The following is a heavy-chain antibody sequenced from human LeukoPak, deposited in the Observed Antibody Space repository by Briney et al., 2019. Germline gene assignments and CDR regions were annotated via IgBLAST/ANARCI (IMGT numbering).Heavy chain of an antibody. J-gene: IGHJ4*02. CDR1: GFTFSSYG. CDR2: IWYDGSNK. Sequence: GGSLRLSCAASGFTFSSYGMHWVRQAPGKGLEWVAVIWYDGSNKYYADSVKGRFTISRDNSKNTLYLQMNSLRAEDTAVYYCAKGFPDIVVVPAADFDYWGQGTLVTVSS. CDR3: AKGFPDIVVVPAADFDY. D-gene: IGHD2-2*01. V-gene: IGHV3-33*06.